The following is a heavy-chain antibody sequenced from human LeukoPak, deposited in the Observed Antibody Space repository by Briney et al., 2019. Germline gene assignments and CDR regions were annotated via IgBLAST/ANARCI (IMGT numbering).Heavy chain of an antibody. D-gene: IGHD2-21*01. J-gene: IGHJ4*02. CDR3: TRGDYSFDY. CDR2: INSDGSST. V-gene: IGHV3-74*01. Sequence: GGSLRLSCAASGFTVSTYWVHWVRQVPGKGLVWVSRINSDGSSTSYADSVKGRLTISRDNIKNTLYLQMNSLTAEDTAVYYCTRGDYSFDYWGQGTLVTVSS. CDR1: GFTVSTYW.